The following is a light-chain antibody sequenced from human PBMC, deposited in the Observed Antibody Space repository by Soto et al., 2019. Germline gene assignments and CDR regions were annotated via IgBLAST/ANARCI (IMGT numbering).Light chain of an antibody. CDR3: QQYGGSPLLT. V-gene: IGKV3-20*01. Sequence: EIVLTQSPGTLSLSPGERATLSCRASQSVSSNYLAWYQHKPGQAPRLLIYGASSRATGIPDRFSGSGSGTDFTLTISRLEPVDFAVYYCQQYGGSPLLTFGGGTKVEIK. CDR2: GAS. CDR1: QSVSSNY. J-gene: IGKJ4*01.